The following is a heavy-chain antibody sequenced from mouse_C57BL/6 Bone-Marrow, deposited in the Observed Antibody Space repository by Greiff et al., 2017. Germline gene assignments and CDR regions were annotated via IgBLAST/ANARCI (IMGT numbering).Heavy chain of an antibody. J-gene: IGHJ3*01. D-gene: IGHD2-4*01. CDR2: INPNYGTT. V-gene: IGHV1-39*01. CDR3: ARPYDYAMTWFAY. CDR1: GYSFTDYN. Sequence: EVKLQESGPELVKPGASVKISCKASGYSFTDYNMNWVKQSNGKSLEWIGVINPNYGTTSYNQKFKGKATLTVDQSSSTAYMQLNSLTSEDSAVYYCARPYDYAMTWFAYWGQGTLVTVSA.